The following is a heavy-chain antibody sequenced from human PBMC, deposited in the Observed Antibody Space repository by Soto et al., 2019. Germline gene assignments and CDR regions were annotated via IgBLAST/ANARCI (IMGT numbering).Heavy chain of an antibody. CDR3: GRGGAAHKSGSH. D-gene: IGHD1-26*01. J-gene: IGHJ1*01. Sequence: QVQLQESGPGLVKPSETLSLICSVSDDSLSSTSYYWSWIRQPPGKGLEWIGFVHFSGSIHYNASLKSRATISVDTSRKPISLQMTSMTAADTAVYCCGRGGAAHKSGSHWGQGTLVTVSS. CDR2: VHFSGSI. V-gene: IGHV4-61*01. CDR1: DDSLSSTSYY.